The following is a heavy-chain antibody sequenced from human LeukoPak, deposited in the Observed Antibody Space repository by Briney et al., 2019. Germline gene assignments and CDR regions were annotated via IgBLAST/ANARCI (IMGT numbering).Heavy chain of an antibody. J-gene: IGHJ1*01. CDR2: FDPEDGET. CDR1: GYTLTELS. V-gene: IGHV1-24*01. D-gene: IGHD2-15*01. Sequence: ASVKVSCKVSGYTLTELSMHWVRQAPGKGLEWMGGFDPEDGETIYAQKFQGRVTMTEDTSTDTAYMELSSLRSEDTAVYYCATGWVVAATRVYFQHWGQGTLVTVSS. CDR3: ATGWVVAATRVYFQH.